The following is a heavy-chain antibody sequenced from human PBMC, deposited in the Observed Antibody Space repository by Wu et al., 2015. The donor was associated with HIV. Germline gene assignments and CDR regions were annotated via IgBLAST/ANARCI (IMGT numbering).Heavy chain of an antibody. J-gene: IGHJ6*03. CDR2: IIPIFGTP. CDR1: GYTFTSYG. D-gene: IGHD3-3*01. V-gene: IGHV1-69*13. Sequence: QVQLVQSGAEVKKPGASVKVSCKASGYTFTSYGISWVRQAPGQGLEWMGGIIPIFGTPNYGQKFQGRVSIGADESSSTAYMHLGGLTSDDTAVYFCAIGHTDAFGDFYYSMDVWGSGTAVTVSS. CDR3: AIGHTDAFGDFYYSMDV.